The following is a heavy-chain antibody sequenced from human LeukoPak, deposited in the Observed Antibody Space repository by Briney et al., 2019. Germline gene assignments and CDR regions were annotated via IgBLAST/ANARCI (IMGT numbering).Heavy chain of an antibody. Sequence: SETLSLTCTVSGGSISSYYWSWLRQPPGKGLEWIGYIYYSGSTNYNPSLKSRVTISVDTSKNQFSLKLSSVTAADTAVYYCARVDTAMAPSLDYYYYMDVWGKGTTVTVSS. CDR2: IYYSGST. V-gene: IGHV4-59*01. CDR1: GGSISSYY. CDR3: ARVDTAMAPSLDYYYYMDV. D-gene: IGHD5-18*01. J-gene: IGHJ6*03.